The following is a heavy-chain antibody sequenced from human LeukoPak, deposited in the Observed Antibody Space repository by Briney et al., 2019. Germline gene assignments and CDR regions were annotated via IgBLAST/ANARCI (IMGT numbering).Heavy chain of an antibody. J-gene: IGHJ3*02. D-gene: IGHD1-26*01. Sequence: PSETLSLTCTVAGDSISSGGYYWNWIRQHPGKGLEWIGYIYYSGSTYYNPSLKSRVSISVDTSKNHFSLNLSSVTAADTAVYYCAREVYWRGNFDALDIWGQGTMVTVSS. CDR3: AREVYWRGNFDALDI. CDR1: GDSISSGGYY. CDR2: IYYSGST. V-gene: IGHV4-31*03.